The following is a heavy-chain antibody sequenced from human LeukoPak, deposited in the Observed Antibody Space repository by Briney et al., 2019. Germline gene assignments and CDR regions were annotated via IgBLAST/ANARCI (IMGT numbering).Heavy chain of an antibody. D-gene: IGHD3-10*01. CDR3: AREGVSRGFDY. CDR2: ISYDGSNK. J-gene: IGHJ4*02. Sequence: PGGSLRLSCAASGFTFSSYGMHWVRQAPGKGLEWVAVISYDGSNKYYADSVKGRFTISRDNSKNTLYLQVASLRAEDMAVYYCAREGVSRGFDYWGQGTLVTVSS. CDR1: GFTFSSYG. V-gene: IGHV3-30*03.